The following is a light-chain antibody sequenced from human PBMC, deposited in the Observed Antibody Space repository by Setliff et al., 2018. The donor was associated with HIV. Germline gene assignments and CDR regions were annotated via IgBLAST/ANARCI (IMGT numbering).Light chain of an antibody. CDR2: GNN. CDR3: QSYDSSLSGYV. Sequence: QSVLTRPPSVSGAPGQRVTISCTGSSSNIGAGYDVHWYQQLPGTAPKVLIYGNNNRPSGVPDRFSGSKSGTSASLAITGLQAEDEADYYCQSYDSSLSGYVFGTGTKVTVL. J-gene: IGLJ1*01. CDR1: SSNIGAGYD. V-gene: IGLV1-40*01.